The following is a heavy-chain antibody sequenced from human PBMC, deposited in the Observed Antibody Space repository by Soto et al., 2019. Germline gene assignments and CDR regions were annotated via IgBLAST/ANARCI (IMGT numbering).Heavy chain of an antibody. Sequence: QVHLVESGGNLVEPGGPLRLSCAGSGFTFGDYYISWILQAPGRGLEWISYISASGSSIYYADSVKGRFAISRDNAKNSLYLQLTRLRAEDTAVYYCARVASTSSGVNFDYWGQGTLVTVSS. CDR1: GFTFGDYY. V-gene: IGHV3-11*01. CDR2: ISASGSSI. J-gene: IGHJ4*02. CDR3: ARVASTSSGVNFDY. D-gene: IGHD2-2*01.